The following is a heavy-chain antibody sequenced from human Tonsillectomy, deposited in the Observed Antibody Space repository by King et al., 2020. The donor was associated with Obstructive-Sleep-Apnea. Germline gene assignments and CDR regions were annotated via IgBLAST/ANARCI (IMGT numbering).Heavy chain of an antibody. CDR3: ATDSRLVIAYSSSWHTRPGAFDI. V-gene: IGHV1-24*01. Sequence: QLVQSGAEVKKPGASVKVSCKVSGYTLTELSMHWVRQAPGKGLEWMGGFDPEDGETIYAQKFQGRVTMTEDTSTDTAYMWLSSLRSEDAAVYYCATDSRLVIAYSSSWHTRPGAFDIWGQGTMVTVSS. J-gene: IGHJ3*02. D-gene: IGHD6-13*01. CDR2: FDPEDGET. CDR1: GYTLTELS.